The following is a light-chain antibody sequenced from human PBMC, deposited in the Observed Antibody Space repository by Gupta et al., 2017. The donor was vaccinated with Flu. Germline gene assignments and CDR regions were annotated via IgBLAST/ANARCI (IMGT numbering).Light chain of an antibody. J-gene: IGKJ2*01. CDR3: QQRINWPHT. V-gene: IGKV3-11*01. CDR1: ESANKD. CDR2: EAS. Sequence: EIVMTQSPGTLSLSPGETATLSCRASESANKDLAWHQQKPGQAPRLLIYEASKRATGTPARFSGSGSGTDFTLTISSLEPEDFAVYYCQQRINWPHTFGQGTKLEIK.